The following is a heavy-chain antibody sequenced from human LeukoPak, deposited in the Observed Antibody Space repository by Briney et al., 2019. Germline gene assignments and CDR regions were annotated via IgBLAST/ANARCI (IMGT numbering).Heavy chain of an antibody. CDR1: GFTFSSYS. V-gene: IGHV3-23*01. CDR2: IGGSGGST. CDR3: ARNYYEPTYDYYFDC. D-gene: IGHD1-26*01. Sequence: PGGSLRLSCAASGFTFSSYSMSWVRQAPGKGLEWVSAIGGSGGSTYYADSVRGRFTISRDNSKNTLYLHMNSLRAEDTALYYCARNYYEPTYDYYFDCWGQGTLVTVSS. J-gene: IGHJ4*02.